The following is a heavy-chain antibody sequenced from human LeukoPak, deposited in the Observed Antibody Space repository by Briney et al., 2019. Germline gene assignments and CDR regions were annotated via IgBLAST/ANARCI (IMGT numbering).Heavy chain of an antibody. Sequence: GRSLRLSCATSGFTFSIYAMTWVRQAPGKGLEWVSPLSGSGGSTYYADSVKGRFTISRDNSKNTLSLQMNSLRAEDTAVYYCAKESTVTPGNVNWFDTWGQGTLVTVSS. CDR2: LSGSGGST. CDR1: GFTFSIYA. CDR3: AKESTVTPGNVNWFDT. J-gene: IGHJ5*02. V-gene: IGHV3-23*01. D-gene: IGHD4-17*01.